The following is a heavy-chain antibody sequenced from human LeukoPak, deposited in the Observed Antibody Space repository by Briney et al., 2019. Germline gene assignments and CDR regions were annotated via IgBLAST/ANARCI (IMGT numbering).Heavy chain of an antibody. Sequence: GGSLRLSCAASGFTFSSYGMNWARQAPGKGLEWVASINHNGNVNYYVDSVKGRFTISRDNAKNTVYLQMNSLRAEDTAVYYCARGNYHAMDVWGQGTTVTVSS. CDR1: GFTFSSYG. CDR3: ARGNYHAMDV. CDR2: INHNGNVN. J-gene: IGHJ6*02. V-gene: IGHV3-7*01.